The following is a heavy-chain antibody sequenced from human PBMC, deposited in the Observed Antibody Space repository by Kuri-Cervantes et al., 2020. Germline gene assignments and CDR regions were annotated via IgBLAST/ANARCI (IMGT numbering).Heavy chain of an antibody. V-gene: IGHV1-8*01. CDR2: MNPNGGNT. J-gene: IGHJ4*02. Sequence: ASVKVSCKASGYTFTSYDINWVRQATGQGLEWMGWMNPNGGNTGYAQKFQGRVTMTRNTSISTAYMELSSLRSEDTAVYYCARGSGMITFGGVIVFWGQGTLVTVSS. D-gene: IGHD3-16*02. CDR3: ARGSGMITFGGVIVF. CDR1: GYTFTSYD.